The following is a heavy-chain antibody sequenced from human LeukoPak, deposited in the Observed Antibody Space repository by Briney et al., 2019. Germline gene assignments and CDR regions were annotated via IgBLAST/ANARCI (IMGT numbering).Heavy chain of an antibody. D-gene: IGHD4-17*01. J-gene: IGHJ4*02. CDR2: IYTSGST. CDR1: GGSISSGSYY. V-gene: IGHV4-61*02. Sequence: PSETLSLTCTVSGGSISSGSYYWSWIRQPAGKGLEWIGRIYTSGSTNYNPSLKSRVTISVDTSKNQFSLKLSSVTAADTAVYYCARHVKGHSYGDYVLHSNFDYWGQGTLVTVSS. CDR3: ARHVKGHSYGDYVLHSNFDY.